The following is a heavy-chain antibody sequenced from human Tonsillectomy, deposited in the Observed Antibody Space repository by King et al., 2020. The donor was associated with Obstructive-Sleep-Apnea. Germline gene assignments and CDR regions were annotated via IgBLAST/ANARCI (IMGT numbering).Heavy chain of an antibody. CDR3: ARDRQQLFDY. Sequence: VQLVQSGAEVKKPGASVKVSCKASGYTFTSYGFNWVRQAPGQGLEWMGWISADNGNTNFSQKLQDRVTMTTDTSTSTAYMELRSLRSDDTAVYYFARDRQQLFDYWGQGTLVTVSS. D-gene: IGHD6-13*01. CDR1: GYTFTSYG. J-gene: IGHJ4*02. V-gene: IGHV1-18*04. CDR2: ISADNGNT.